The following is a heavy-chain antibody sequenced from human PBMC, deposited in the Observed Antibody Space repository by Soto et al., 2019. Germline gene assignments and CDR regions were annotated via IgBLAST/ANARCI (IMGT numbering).Heavy chain of an antibody. J-gene: IGHJ6*02. CDR2: LSYDGNEK. V-gene: IGHV3-33*01. D-gene: IGHD3-22*01. CDR1: GFPFRDYA. Sequence: QVQLVESGGGVVQPGRSLSLSCAASGFPFRDYAFHWVRQPPGKGLEWVAVLSYDGNEKYYGDSVKGRFTISRDNGKNMLYLQLSSLRAEDTAVYYCARGQLVNPGYYYGRDIWGQVTTVTVSS. CDR3: ARGQLVNPGYYYGRDI.